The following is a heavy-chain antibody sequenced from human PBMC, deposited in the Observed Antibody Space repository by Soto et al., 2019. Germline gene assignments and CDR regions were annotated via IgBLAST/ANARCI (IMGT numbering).Heavy chain of an antibody. CDR1: DFSFTSDH. V-gene: IGHV1-18*01. CDR3: ASADYGDYDS. Sequence: QVQLVQSGPEVKKPGASVKVSCKASDFSFTSDHISWVRQAPGQSPEWKGWVNIYNGNTNYAPKLRGRVTMTTDTSTSTAYMELRSLTSDDTAVYYCASADYGDYDSWGQGTLVTVSS. CDR2: VNIYNGNT. J-gene: IGHJ5*01. D-gene: IGHD4-17*01.